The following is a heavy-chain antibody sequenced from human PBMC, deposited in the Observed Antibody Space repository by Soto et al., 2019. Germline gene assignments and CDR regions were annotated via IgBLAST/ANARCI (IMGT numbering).Heavy chain of an antibody. CDR1: GYTFTSYG. J-gene: IGHJ3*02. CDR2: TSAYNGNT. CDR3: ARDLYSGSPHDAFDI. V-gene: IGHV1-18*01. D-gene: IGHD1-26*01. Sequence: ASVKVSCKASGYTFTSYGISWVRQAPGQGLEWMGWTSAYNGNTNYAQKLQGRVTMTTDTSTSTAYMELRSLRSDDTAVYYCARDLYSGSPHDAFDIWGQGTMVTVSS.